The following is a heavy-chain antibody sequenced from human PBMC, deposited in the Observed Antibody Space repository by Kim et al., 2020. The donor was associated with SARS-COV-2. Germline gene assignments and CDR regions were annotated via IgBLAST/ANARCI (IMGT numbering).Heavy chain of an antibody. CDR3: ARARVVTDEYFQH. J-gene: IGHJ1*01. CDR2: ISYDGSNK. V-gene: IGHV3-30-3*01. Sequence: GGSLRLSCAASGFTFSSYAMHWVRQAPGKGLEWVAVISYDGSNKYYADSVKGRFTISRDNSKNTLYLQMNSLRAEDTAVYYCARARVVTDEYFQHWGQGTLVTVSS. CDR1: GFTFSSYA. D-gene: IGHD3-3*01.